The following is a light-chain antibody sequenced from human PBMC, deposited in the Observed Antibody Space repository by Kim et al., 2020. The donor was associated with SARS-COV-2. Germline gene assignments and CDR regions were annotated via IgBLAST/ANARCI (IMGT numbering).Light chain of an antibody. CDR2: DAS. J-gene: IGKJ4*01. V-gene: IGKV3-11*01. Sequence: LSPGERATLSCRASQSVSSCLAWYQQKPGQAPRLLIYDASNRATGIPARFSGSGSGTDFTLTICSLEPEDFAVYYCQQRSNWPLTFGGGTKVDIK. CDR1: QSVSSC. CDR3: QQRSNWPLT.